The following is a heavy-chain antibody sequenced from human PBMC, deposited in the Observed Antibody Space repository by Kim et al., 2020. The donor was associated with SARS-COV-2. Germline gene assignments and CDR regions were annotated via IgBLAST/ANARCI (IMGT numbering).Heavy chain of an antibody. Sequence: SETLSLTCTVSGGSISSYYWSWIRQPPGKGLEWIGYIYYSGSTNYNPSLKSRVTISVDTSKNQFSLKLSSVTAADTAVYYCASTVAAAGRVRAFDIWGQGTMVTVSS. D-gene: IGHD6-13*01. CDR3: ASTVAAAGRVRAFDI. V-gene: IGHV4-59*01. J-gene: IGHJ3*02. CDR2: IYYSGST. CDR1: GGSISSYY.